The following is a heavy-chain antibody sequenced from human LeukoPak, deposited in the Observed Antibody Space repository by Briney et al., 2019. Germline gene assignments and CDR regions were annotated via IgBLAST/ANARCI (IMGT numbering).Heavy chain of an antibody. J-gene: IGHJ4*02. CDR3: ARSYQPLLYYFDY. CDR1: GFTLSSYA. Sequence: GGSLRLSCAASGFTLSSYAMHWVRQAPGKGLEWVAVISYDGSNKYYADSVKGRFTISSDNSKNTLYLQMNSLRAEDTAVYYCARSYQPLLYYFDYWGQGTLVTVSS. CDR2: ISYDGSNK. V-gene: IGHV3-30-3*01. D-gene: IGHD2-2*01.